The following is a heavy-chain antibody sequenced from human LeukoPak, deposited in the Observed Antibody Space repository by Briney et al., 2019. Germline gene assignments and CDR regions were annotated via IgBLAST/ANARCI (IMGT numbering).Heavy chain of an antibody. Sequence: PGGSLRLSCAASGFTFNTYAMSWVRQAPGKGLEWVSGIGGSGSITYYADSVKGRFTISRDNSKNTLYLQMNSLRAEDTAAYYCAKAVDDYFFDYWGQGTLVTVSS. J-gene: IGHJ4*02. CDR1: GFTFNTYA. CDR3: AKAVDDYFFDY. CDR2: IGGSGSIT. D-gene: IGHD2-21*02. V-gene: IGHV3-23*01.